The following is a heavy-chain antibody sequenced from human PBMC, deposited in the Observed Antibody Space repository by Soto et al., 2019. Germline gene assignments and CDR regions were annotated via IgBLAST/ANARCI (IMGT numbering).Heavy chain of an antibody. Sequence: EVQLVESGGGLVQPGGSLRLSCVASGFTFSGHYMSWVRQAPGKGLEWVANMNEDGSDKYYVDSVKGRFTISRDNAKNSLYLQMNSLRAEDTAVYYCARETLSGTFTEPDFWGQGTLVTVSS. CDR3: ARETLSGTFTEPDF. CDR1: GFTFSGHY. J-gene: IGHJ4*02. CDR2: MNEDGSDK. V-gene: IGHV3-7*01. D-gene: IGHD3-10*01.